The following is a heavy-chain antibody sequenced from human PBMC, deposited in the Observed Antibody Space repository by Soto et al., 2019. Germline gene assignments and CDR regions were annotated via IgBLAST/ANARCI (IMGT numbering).Heavy chain of an antibody. Sequence: GGALKSSREGVWYNVASFCVGRGRQKAGKGPEWMGIIYPGDSDTRYSPSFQGQVTISADKSISTAYLQWSSLKASDTAMYYCARHTLVVPAATEDYYYYYMDVWGKGTTVTVSS. J-gene: IGHJ6*03. CDR3: ARHTLVVPAATEDYYYYYMDV. D-gene: IGHD2-2*01. CDR2: IYPGDSDT. V-gene: IGHV5-51*01. CDR1: WYNVASFC.